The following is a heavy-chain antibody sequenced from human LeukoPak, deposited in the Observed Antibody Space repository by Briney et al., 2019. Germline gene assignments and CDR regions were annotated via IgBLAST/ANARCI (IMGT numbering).Heavy chain of an antibody. D-gene: IGHD2-2*01. V-gene: IGHV1-69*05. CDR1: GGTFSSYA. J-gene: IGHJ5*02. CDR2: IIPIFGTA. CDR3: ARDLRVVGQLPPFDP. Sequence: GASVKVSCKASGGTFSSYAISWVRQAPGQGLEWMGGIIPIFGTANYAQKFQGRVTITTDESTSTAYMELSSLRSEDTAVYYCARDLRVVGQLPPFDPWGQGTLVTVSS.